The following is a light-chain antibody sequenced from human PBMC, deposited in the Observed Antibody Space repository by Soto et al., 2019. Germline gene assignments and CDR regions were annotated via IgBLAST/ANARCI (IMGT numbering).Light chain of an antibody. CDR1: QGISTY. Sequence: DIQLTQSPSFLSASVGDRVTITCRASQGISTYLAWYQQQPGKAPRLLIYAASTLRSGVPSRFSGSGSGTEFTLTISSLQPEDFATYYCQQVDGYPITFGQGTRLEIK. CDR2: AAS. CDR3: QQVDGYPIT. J-gene: IGKJ5*01. V-gene: IGKV1-9*01.